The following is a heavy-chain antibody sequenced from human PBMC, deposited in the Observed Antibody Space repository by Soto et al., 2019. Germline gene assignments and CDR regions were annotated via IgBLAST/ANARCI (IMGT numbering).Heavy chain of an antibody. V-gene: IGHV3-30*18. CDR3: AKAYSSGWYGILDY. D-gene: IGHD6-19*01. CDR1: GFTFSSYG. Sequence: PGGFLRLSCASSGFTFSSYGMHWVRQAPGKGLEWVAVISYDGSNKYYADSVKGRFTISRDNSKNTLYLQMNSLRAEDTAVYYCAKAYSSGWYGILDYWGQGTLVTVSS. CDR2: ISYDGSNK. J-gene: IGHJ4*02.